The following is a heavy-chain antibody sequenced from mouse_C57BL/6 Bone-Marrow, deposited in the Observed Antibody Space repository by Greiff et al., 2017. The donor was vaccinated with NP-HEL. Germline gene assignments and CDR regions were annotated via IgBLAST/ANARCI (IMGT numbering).Heavy chain of an antibody. Sequence: EVQLQQSGPELVKPGASVKIPCKASGYTFTDYNMDWVKQSHGKSLEWIGDINPNNGGTIYNQKFKGKATLTVDKSSSTADMELRSLTSEDTAVYYCARSHYDYHYYAMDYWGQGTSVTVSS. D-gene: IGHD2-4*01. J-gene: IGHJ4*01. V-gene: IGHV1-18*01. CDR3: ARSHYDYHYYAMDY. CDR2: INPNNGGT. CDR1: GYTFTDYN.